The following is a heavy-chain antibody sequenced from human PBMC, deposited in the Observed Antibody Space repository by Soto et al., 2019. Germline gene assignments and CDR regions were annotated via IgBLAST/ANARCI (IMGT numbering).Heavy chain of an antibody. D-gene: IGHD3-3*01. CDR3: ARGQRFSDWFDP. CDR1: GGAINSYY. V-gene: IGHV4-4*07. J-gene: IGHJ5*02. Sequence: PSETLSLTCTVSGGAINSYYLTWFRQPDGNGLEWIGRIYSSGSTKYNPSLQSRVTMSLDTSKNQFSLRLTSVTAADTAVYYCARGQRFSDWFDPWGQGTLVTVS. CDR2: IYSSGST.